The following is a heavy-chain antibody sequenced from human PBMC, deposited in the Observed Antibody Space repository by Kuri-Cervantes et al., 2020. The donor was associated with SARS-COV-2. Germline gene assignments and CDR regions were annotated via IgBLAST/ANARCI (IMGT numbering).Heavy chain of an antibody. CDR3: ARGPSDYDILTGYYADY. Sequence: GGSLRLSCKASGYTFTSYYMHWVRQAPGQGLEWMGIINPSGGSTSYAQKFQGRVTMTRDTSTSTVYMELSSLRSEDTAVYYCARGPSDYDILTGYYADYWGQGTLVTVSS. D-gene: IGHD3-9*01. CDR2: INPSGGST. CDR1: GYTFTSYY. V-gene: IGHV1-46*01. J-gene: IGHJ4*02.